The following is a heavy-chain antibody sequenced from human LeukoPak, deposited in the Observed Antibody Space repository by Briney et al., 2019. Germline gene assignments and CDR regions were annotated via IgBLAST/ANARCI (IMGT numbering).Heavy chain of an antibody. D-gene: IGHD2-15*01. CDR2: INPNSGGT. CDR1: GYTFTGYY. V-gene: IGHV1-2*02. J-gene: IGHJ4*02. Sequence: VASVKVSCKASGYTFTGYYMHWVRQAPGQGLEWMGWINPNSGGTNYAQKFQGRVTMTRDTSISTAYMELSGLRSDDTAVYYCARRSSCLDYWGQGTLVTVSS. CDR3: ARRSSCLDY.